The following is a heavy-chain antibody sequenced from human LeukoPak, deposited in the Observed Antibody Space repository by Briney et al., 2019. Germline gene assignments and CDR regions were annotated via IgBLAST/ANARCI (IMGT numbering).Heavy chain of an antibody. CDR2: TRNKANSYTT. Sequence: PGGSLRLSCAASGFTFSDHYMDWVRQAPGKGLEWVGRTRNKANSYTTEYAASVKGRFTISRDESKNSLYLQMNSLKTEDTAVYYCARVRLWDYYFDYWGQGTLVTVSS. V-gene: IGHV3-72*01. CDR3: ARVRLWDYYFDY. D-gene: IGHD1-26*01. CDR1: GFTFSDHY. J-gene: IGHJ4*02.